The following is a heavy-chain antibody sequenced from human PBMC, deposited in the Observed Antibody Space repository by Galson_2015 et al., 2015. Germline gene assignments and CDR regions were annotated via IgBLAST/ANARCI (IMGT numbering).Heavy chain of an antibody. V-gene: IGHV4-30-2*01. Sequence: TLSLTCAVSGGSISSGGYSWSWIRQPPGKGLEWIGYIYHSGSTYYNPSLKSRVTISVDRSKNQFSLKLSSVTAADTAVYYCARGASRGLFDPWGQGTLVTVSS. CDR2: IYHSGST. CDR3: ARGASRGLFDP. CDR1: GGSISSGGYS. J-gene: IGHJ5*02.